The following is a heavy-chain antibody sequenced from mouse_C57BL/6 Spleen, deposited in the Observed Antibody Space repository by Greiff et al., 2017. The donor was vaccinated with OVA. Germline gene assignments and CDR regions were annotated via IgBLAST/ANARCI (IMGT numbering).Heavy chain of an antibody. J-gene: IGHJ4*01. CDR1: GYSITSGYY. CDR2: ISYDGSN. Sequence: ESGPGLVKPSQSLSLTCSVTGYSITSGYYWNWIRQFPGNKLEWMGYISYDGSNNYNPSLKNRITLTRDTSKNQCFLKLNSVTTEDTATYYCARPYGNFYAMDDWGQGASVTVSS. V-gene: IGHV3-6*01. CDR3: ARPYGNFYAMDD. D-gene: IGHD2-1*01.